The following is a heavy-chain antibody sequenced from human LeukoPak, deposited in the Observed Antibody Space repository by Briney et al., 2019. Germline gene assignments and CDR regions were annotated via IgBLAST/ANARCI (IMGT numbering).Heavy chain of an antibody. CDR3: AKLGYYYDTSGYVYYMDV. V-gene: IGHV1-18*01. D-gene: IGHD3-22*01. J-gene: IGHJ6*03. CDR2: ISAYNGNT. CDR1: GYTFTSYG. Sequence: ASVKVSCKASGYTFTSYGISWVRQAPGQGLEWRGWISAYNGNTNYAQKLQGRVTMTTDTSTSTAYMELSSLRSEDTAVYYCAKLGYYYDTSGYVYYMDVWGKGTTVTISS.